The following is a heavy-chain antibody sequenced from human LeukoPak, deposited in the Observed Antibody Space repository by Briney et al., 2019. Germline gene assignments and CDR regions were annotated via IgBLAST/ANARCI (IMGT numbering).Heavy chain of an antibody. D-gene: IGHD3-9*01. CDR2: ISSSGSTI. Sequence: PGGSLRLSCAASGFTFSSYEMNWVRQAPGKGLEWVSYISSSGSTIYYADSVKGRFTISRDNAMNSLYLQMNSLRAEDTAVYYCAREYYDILTGYYASFDYWGQGTLVTVSS. V-gene: IGHV3-48*03. J-gene: IGHJ4*02. CDR1: GFTFSSYE. CDR3: AREYYDILTGYYASFDY.